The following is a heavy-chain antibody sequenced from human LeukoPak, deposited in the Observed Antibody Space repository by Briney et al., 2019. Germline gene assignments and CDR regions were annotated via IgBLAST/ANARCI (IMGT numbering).Heavy chain of an antibody. Sequence: GGSLRLSCAASGFTFSSYSMNWVRQAPGKGLEWVSSISSSSSYIYYADSVKGRFTISRDNAKNSLFLQMNSLRAEDTAVYYCTREQSSSSWYRWFAPWGQGTLVTVSS. J-gene: IGHJ5*02. D-gene: IGHD6-13*01. CDR1: GFTFSSYS. CDR2: ISSSSSYI. CDR3: TREQSSSSWYRWFAP. V-gene: IGHV3-21*01.